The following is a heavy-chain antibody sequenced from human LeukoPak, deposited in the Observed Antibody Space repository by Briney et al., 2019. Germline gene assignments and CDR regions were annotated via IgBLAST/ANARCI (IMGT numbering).Heavy chain of an antibody. V-gene: IGHV3-66*01. CDR1: GFTVSSNY. CDR2: IYSGGST. Sequence: PGGSLRLSCAASGFTVSSNYMSWVRQAPGKGLEWVSVIYSGGSTYYADSVKGRFTISRDNSKNTLYLQMNSLRAEDTAVYYCARDSGPYYYDSGGTLVFRYYGMDVWGQGTTVTVSS. CDR3: ARDSGPYYYDSGGTLVFRYYGMDV. D-gene: IGHD3-22*01. J-gene: IGHJ6*02.